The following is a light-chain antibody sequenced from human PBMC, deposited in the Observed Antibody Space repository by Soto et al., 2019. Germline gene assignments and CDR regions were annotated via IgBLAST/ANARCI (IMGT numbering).Light chain of an antibody. CDR3: CSYAGSSYV. Sequence: QSALTQPRSVSGSPGQSVTISCTVTSSDVGGYNYVSWYQQHPGKAPKLMIYDVSKRPSGVPDRFSGSKSGNTASLTISGLQAEDEADYYCCSYAGSSYVFGTGTRSPS. CDR1: SSDVGGYNY. J-gene: IGLJ1*01. CDR2: DVS. V-gene: IGLV2-11*01.